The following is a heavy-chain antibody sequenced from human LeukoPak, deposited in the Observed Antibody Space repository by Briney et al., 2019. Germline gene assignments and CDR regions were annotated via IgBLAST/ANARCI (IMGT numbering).Heavy chain of an antibody. CDR1: GYRFTSYW. Sequence: GESLKISCKGSGYRFTSYWIGWVRPMPGKGLEWMGFIYPGDSDTRYSPSFQGQVTISADKSISTAYLQWSSLKASDTAMYYCALLQGGSGWYTGYFDYWGQGTLVTVSS. CDR3: ALLQGGSGWYTGYFDY. J-gene: IGHJ4*02. CDR2: IYPGDSDT. V-gene: IGHV5-51*01. D-gene: IGHD6-19*01.